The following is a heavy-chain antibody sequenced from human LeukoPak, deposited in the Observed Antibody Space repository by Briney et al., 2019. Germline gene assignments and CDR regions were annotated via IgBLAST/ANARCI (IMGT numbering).Heavy chain of an antibody. D-gene: IGHD7-27*01. Sequence: GGSLRLSCAAFGFTFSDHHMDWVRQAPGKGLEWVARIRNKANRYTTEYAASVKGRFTISRDDSENSLYLQMDSLKTEDTAVYYCARSPLGIAPFDYWGQGTLVTVSS. CDR2: IRNKANRYTT. CDR3: ARSPLGIAPFDY. CDR1: GFTFSDHH. V-gene: IGHV3-72*01. J-gene: IGHJ4*02.